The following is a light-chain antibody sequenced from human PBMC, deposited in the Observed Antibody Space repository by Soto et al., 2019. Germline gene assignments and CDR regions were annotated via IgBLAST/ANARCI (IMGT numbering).Light chain of an antibody. Sequence: EIVMTQFPATLSVSPGERATLSCRASQSISNNFAWYQQKPGQAPTLLISDTSTRPTGIPARFSGSGSGTEFTLTSRSLQSEDFAVYYCQQYHHWTPWTFGQGTEVELK. CDR1: QSISNN. CDR2: DTS. V-gene: IGKV3D-15*01. J-gene: IGKJ1*01. CDR3: QQYHHWTPWT.